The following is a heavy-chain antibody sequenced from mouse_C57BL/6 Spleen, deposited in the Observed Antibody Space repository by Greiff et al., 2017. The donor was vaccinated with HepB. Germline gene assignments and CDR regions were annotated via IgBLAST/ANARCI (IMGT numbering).Heavy chain of an antibody. CDR3: VRGFYYSNYEGYAMDY. CDR1: GFTFNTYA. V-gene: IGHV10-3*01. CDR2: IRSKSSNYAT. D-gene: IGHD2-5*01. J-gene: IGHJ4*01. Sequence: EVKVVESGGGLVQPKGSLKLSCAASGFTFNTYAMHWVRQAPGKGLEWVARIRSKSSNYATYYADSVKDRFTISRDDSQSMLYLQMNNLKTEDTAMYYCVRGFYYSNYEGYAMDYWGQGTSVTVSS.